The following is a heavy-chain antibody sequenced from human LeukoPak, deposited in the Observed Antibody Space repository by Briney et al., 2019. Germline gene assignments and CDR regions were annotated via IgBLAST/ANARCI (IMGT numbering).Heavy chain of an antibody. D-gene: IGHD1-26*01. CDR2: IYYNGNT. V-gene: IGHV4-59*01. CDR3: ARGRSNYYGMDV. J-gene: IGHJ6*02. Sequence: LETLSLTCSVSDGSINSYYWDWIRRPPGKGLEWIGYIYYNGNTNYSPSLKSRVTMSVDTSKNLFSLKVSSVTAADTAVYYCARGRSNYYGMDVWGQGTTVTVSS. CDR1: DGSINSYY.